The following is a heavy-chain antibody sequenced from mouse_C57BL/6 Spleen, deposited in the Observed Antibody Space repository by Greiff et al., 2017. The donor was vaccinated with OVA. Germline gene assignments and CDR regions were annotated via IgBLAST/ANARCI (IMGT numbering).Heavy chain of an antibody. CDR1: GYTFTSYW. V-gene: IGHV1-72*01. Sequence: QVQLKQPGAELVKPGASVKLSCKASGYTFTSYWMHWVKQRPGRGLEWIGRIDPNSGGTKYNEKFKSKATLTVDKPSSTAYMQLSSLTSEDSAVYYCAREDDYDGNYAMDYWGQGTSVTVSS. D-gene: IGHD2-4*01. CDR2: IDPNSGGT. CDR3: AREDDYDGNYAMDY. J-gene: IGHJ4*01.